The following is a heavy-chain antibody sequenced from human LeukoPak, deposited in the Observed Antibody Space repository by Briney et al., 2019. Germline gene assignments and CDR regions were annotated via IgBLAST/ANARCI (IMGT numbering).Heavy chain of an antibody. J-gene: IGHJ3*02. CDR1: GYTFTGYY. Sequence: ASVKVSCKASGYTFTGYYMHWVRQAPGQGREWMGWINPNSGGTNYAQKFQGRVTMTRDTSISTAYMDLSGLRSDDTAVYYCAKGFVVRGVSPIRPPLSGAFHIWGQGTMVTVSS. CDR2: INPNSGGT. D-gene: IGHD3-10*01. V-gene: IGHV1-2*02. CDR3: AKGFVVRGVSPIRPPLSGAFHI.